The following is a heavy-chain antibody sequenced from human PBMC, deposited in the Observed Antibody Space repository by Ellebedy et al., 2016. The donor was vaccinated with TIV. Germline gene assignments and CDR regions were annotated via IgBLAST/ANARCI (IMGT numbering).Heavy chain of an antibody. J-gene: IGHJ6*02. Sequence: GGSLRLSCAASGFTFSSYAMGWVRQAPGKGLEWVSAISGSGGTTYYADSVKGRFTISRDNAKNSLYLQMNSLRAEDTAVYYCARVQFDDFWSGQGGMDVWGQGTTVTVSS. D-gene: IGHD3-3*01. CDR3: ARVQFDDFWSGQGGMDV. V-gene: IGHV3-23*01. CDR1: GFTFSSYA. CDR2: ISGSGGTT.